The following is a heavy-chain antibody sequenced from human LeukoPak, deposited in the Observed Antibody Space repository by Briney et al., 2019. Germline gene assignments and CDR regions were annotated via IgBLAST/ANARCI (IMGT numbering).Heavy chain of an antibody. D-gene: IGHD3-3*01. J-gene: IGHJ4*02. V-gene: IGHV3-43*02. Sequence: GGSLRLSCAASGFTFDDYAMHWVRQPPGKGLEWVSLMSGDGSTTDYADSVEGRFTISRDNSKNSLFLQMNSLRTEDTAFYYCAKVNPASGYYPSSFDYWGQGTLVTVSS. CDR2: MSGDGSTT. CDR3: AKVNPASGYYPSSFDY. CDR1: GFTFDDYA.